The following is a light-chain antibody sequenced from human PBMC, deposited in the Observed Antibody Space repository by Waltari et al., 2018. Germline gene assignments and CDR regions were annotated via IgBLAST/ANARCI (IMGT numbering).Light chain of an antibody. CDR1: TPNLGNNY. J-gene: IGLJ3*02. Sequence: QSVLTQAPSVSAAPGPTVTISCPGTTPNLGNNYVLLYHQLPGAAPKIVIYEDNRRPSGIPDRFSGSKSGASATLGITGLQTGDEADYYCGSWDSSLGIGVLGGGTRLTVL. V-gene: IGLV1-51*01. CDR2: EDN. CDR3: GSWDSSLGIGV.